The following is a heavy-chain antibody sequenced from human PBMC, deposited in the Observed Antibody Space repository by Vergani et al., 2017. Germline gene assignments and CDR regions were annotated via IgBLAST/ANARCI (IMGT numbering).Heavy chain of an antibody. CDR3: ARGGYSYGYGAGYYYGMDV. D-gene: IGHD5-18*01. Sequence: EVQLVESGGGLVQPGGSLRLSCAASGFTFSSYEMNWVRQAPGKGLEWVSYISSSGSTISYADSVKGRFTIYRDNAKDSLYLQMNSLRAEDTAVYYCARGGYSYGYGAGYYYGMDVWGQGTTVTVSS. V-gene: IGHV3-48*03. CDR1: GFTFSSYE. CDR2: ISSSGSTI. J-gene: IGHJ6*02.